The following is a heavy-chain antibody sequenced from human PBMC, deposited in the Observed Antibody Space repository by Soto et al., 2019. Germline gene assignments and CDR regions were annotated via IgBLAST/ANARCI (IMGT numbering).Heavy chain of an antibody. CDR2: IYYSGST. D-gene: IGHD3-10*01. Sequence: QVQLQESGPGLVKPSETLSLTCTVSGGSISSYYWSWIRQPPGKGLEWIGYIYYSGSTNYNPSLKSRPTXXVXTXXNQFSLKLNSMTAADTAVYYCARHNYGSGSTYFDYWGQGTLVTVSS. V-gene: IGHV4-59*08. CDR1: GGSISSYY. CDR3: ARHNYGSGSTYFDY. J-gene: IGHJ4*02.